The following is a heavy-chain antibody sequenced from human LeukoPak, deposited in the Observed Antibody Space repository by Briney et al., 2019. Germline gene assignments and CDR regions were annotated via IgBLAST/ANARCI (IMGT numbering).Heavy chain of an antibody. CDR1: GYTFTSYA. J-gene: IGHJ5*02. Sequence: ASVKVSCKASGYTFTSYAMNWVRQAPGQGLEWMGWINTNTGNPTYAQGFTGRFVFSLDTSVSTAYLQISSLKAEDTAVYYCARDEVWFGEGNWFDPWGQGTLVIVSS. CDR2: INTNTGNP. V-gene: IGHV7-4-1*02. CDR3: ARDEVWFGEGNWFDP. D-gene: IGHD3-10*01.